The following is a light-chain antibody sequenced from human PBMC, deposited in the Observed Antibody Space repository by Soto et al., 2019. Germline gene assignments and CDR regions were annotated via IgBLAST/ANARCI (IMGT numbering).Light chain of an antibody. CDR3: QQYSNSPRT. V-gene: IGKV3-20*01. Sequence: EIVLTQSPGTLSLSPGERATLSCRASQSVSSGYLAWYQQKPGQAPRLLIYGASSRATGVPDRFSGSGSGTDFTLTISRLEPEDFAVYYWQQYSNSPRTFGQGTKVEVK. J-gene: IGKJ1*01. CDR2: GAS. CDR1: QSVSSGY.